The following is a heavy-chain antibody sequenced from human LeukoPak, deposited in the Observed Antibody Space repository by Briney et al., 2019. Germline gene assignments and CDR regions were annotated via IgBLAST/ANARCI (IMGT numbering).Heavy chain of an antibody. J-gene: IGHJ6*03. V-gene: IGHV4-34*01. Sequence: SETLSLTCAVYGGSFSGYYWSWIRQPPGKGLEWIGEINHSGSTNYNPSLKSRVTISVGTSKNQFSLKLSSVTAADTAVYYCARTLFGVRYYYYYMDVWGKGTTVTVSS. CDR2: INHSGST. D-gene: IGHD3-10*01. CDR1: GGSFSGYY. CDR3: ARTLFGVRYYYYYMDV.